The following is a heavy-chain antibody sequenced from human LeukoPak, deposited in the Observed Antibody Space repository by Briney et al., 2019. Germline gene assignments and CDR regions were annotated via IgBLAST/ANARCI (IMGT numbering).Heavy chain of an antibody. CDR3: ARVGAVAGLEY. CDR1: GFTFSSYW. V-gene: IGHV3-74*01. Sequence: PGGSLRLSCAASGFTFSSYWMHWVRQAPGKGLVWVSRINSDGSSTSYADSVKGRFTISRDNAKNTLYLQMNSLRAEDTAVYYCARVGAVAGLEYWGQGTLVTVSS. D-gene: IGHD6-19*01. CDR2: INSDGSST. J-gene: IGHJ4*02.